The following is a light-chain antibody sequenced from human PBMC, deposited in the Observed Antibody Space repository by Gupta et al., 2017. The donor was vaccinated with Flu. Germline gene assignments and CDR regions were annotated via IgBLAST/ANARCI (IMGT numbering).Light chain of an antibody. CDR3: QQDNMSPTT. Sequence: DIQLTQSPSTLAASVGDSVTLTCRASQNVNSWLAWYQQRPGNAPTLLIYTASTLHTGVSSRFSGSGSGTEFTLTISSLQPDDVATYFCQQDNMSPTTFGQGTKVEIK. CDR2: TAS. V-gene: IGKV1-5*03. J-gene: IGKJ1*01. CDR1: QNVNSW.